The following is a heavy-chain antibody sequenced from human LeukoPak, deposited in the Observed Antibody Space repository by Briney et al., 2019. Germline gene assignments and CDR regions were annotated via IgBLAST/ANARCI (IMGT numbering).Heavy chain of an antibody. J-gene: IGHJ4*02. Sequence: GGSLRLSCAASGFSFSSYEMNWVRQAPGKGLEWVSYISSSGSTIYYADSVKGRFTISRDNAKNSLYLQMNSLRAEDTAVYYCARDRSYYDSSGYYWGQGTLVTVSS. D-gene: IGHD3-22*01. CDR3: ARDRSYYDSSGYY. CDR2: ISSSGSTI. V-gene: IGHV3-48*03. CDR1: GFSFSSYE.